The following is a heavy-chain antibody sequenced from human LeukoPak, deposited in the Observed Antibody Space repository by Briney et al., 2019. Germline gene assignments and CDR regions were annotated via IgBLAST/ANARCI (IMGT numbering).Heavy chain of an antibody. Sequence: SQTLSLTCTVSGGSISSGSYYWSWIRQPAGKGLEWIGRIYTSGSTNYNPSLKSRVTISVDTSKNQFSPKLSSVTAADTAVYYCARAGYSYGFDWFDPWGQGTLVTVSS. J-gene: IGHJ5*02. V-gene: IGHV4-61*02. CDR3: ARAGYSYGFDWFDP. CDR1: GGSISSGSYY. CDR2: IYTSGST. D-gene: IGHD5-18*01.